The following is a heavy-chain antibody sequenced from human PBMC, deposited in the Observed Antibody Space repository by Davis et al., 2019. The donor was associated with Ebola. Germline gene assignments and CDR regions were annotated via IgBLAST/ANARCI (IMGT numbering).Heavy chain of an antibody. CDR3: AREGTGDGFIYYYGMDV. J-gene: IGHJ6*02. D-gene: IGHD1-1*01. CDR2: MNPNSGDT. V-gene: IGHV1-8*01. CDR1: GYTFSNYA. Sequence: ASSVKVSCKASGYTFSNYALNWVRQATGQGLEWMGWMNPNSGDTGYAQKFQGRVTITRNTSISTAYMELSSLGSEDTAVYYCAREGTGDGFIYYYGMDVWGQGTTVTVSS.